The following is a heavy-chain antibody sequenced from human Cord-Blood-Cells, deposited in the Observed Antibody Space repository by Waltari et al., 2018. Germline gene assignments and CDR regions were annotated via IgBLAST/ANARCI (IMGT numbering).Heavy chain of an antibody. J-gene: IGHJ2*01. CDR2: IRSSGSTI. CDR3: ARDRRWDPLTPHWYFDL. Sequence: EVQLVESGGGLVQPGGSLRLSCAASGFTFSSYEMNWVRQAPGKGLEWVSYIRSSGSTIYYADSVKGRFTISRDNAKNSLYLQMNSLRAEDTAVYYCARDRRWDPLTPHWYFDLWGRGTLVTVSS. V-gene: IGHV3-48*03. D-gene: IGHD1-26*01. CDR1: GFTFSSYE.